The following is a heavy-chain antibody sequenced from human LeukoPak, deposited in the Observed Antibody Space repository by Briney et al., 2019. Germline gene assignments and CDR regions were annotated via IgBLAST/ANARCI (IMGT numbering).Heavy chain of an antibody. J-gene: IGHJ4*02. CDR2: IKQDGSEK. CDR1: GFTFSSYW. Sequence: PGGSLRLSCAASGFTFSSYWMSWVRHAPGKGMEWVANIKQDGSEKYYVDSVKGRFTISRDNAKNSLYLQMNSLRAEDTAVYYCARDADYGDLDYWGQGTLVTVSS. CDR3: ARDADYGDLDY. V-gene: IGHV3-7*03. D-gene: IGHD4-17*01.